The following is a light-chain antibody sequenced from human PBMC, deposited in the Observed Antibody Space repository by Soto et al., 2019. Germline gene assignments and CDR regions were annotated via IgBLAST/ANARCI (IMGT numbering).Light chain of an antibody. Sequence: ETVMTQSPGTLSVSPGERATLPCRASQSVRSNLAWYQQKPGQAPRLLIYGASTRAAGIPARFSGSGSGTEFTLTISSLQSEDFATYYCQNHNSAPYTFAQGTNLEIK. J-gene: IGKJ2*01. CDR2: GAS. CDR1: QSVRSN. CDR3: QNHNSAPYT. V-gene: IGKV3-15*01.